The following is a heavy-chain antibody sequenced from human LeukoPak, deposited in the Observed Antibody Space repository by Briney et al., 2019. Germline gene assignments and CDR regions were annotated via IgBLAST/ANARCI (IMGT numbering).Heavy chain of an antibody. D-gene: IGHD3-10*01. CDR3: ARRGYGSEGFDY. V-gene: IGHV5-10-1*01. CDR1: GYSFTSYW. CDR2: IDPSDSYT. J-gene: IGHJ4*02. Sequence: PGESLMISCKGSGYSFTSYWISWVRQLPGKGLEWMGRIDPSDSYTNYSPSFQGHVTISADKSISTAYLQWSSLKASDTAMYYCARRGYGSEGFDYWGQGTLVTVSS.